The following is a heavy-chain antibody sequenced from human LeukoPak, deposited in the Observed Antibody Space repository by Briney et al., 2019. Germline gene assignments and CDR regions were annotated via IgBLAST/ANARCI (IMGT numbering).Heavy chain of an antibody. CDR2: IYYTGRT. CDR1: GGSINSGGYY. Sequence: SETLSLTCTVSGGSINSGGYYWNWIRQHPGKGLEWIGCIYYTGRTFYNPSLKSRVTMSVDTSKNQFSLRLSSVTAADTAVYYCARGYCTTTSCYFPLKGFDPWGQGTLVTVSS. CDR3: ARGYCTTTSCYFPLKGFDP. V-gene: IGHV4-31*03. J-gene: IGHJ5*02. D-gene: IGHD2-2*01.